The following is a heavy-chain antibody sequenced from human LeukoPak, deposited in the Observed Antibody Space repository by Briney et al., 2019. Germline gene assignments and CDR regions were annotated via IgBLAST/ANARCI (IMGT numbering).Heavy chain of an antibody. D-gene: IGHD2-2*01. V-gene: IGHV3-30*04. CDR1: GFTFSSYA. CDR3: AKDIGDWSYCSSTSCWLVLGAYDI. Sequence: GRSLRLSCAASGFTFSSYAMHWVRQAPGKGLEWVAVISYDGSNKYYADSVKGRFTISRDNAKNSLYLQMNSLRAEDTALYYCAKDIGDWSYCSSTSCWLVLGAYDIWGQGTMVTASS. CDR2: ISYDGSNK. J-gene: IGHJ3*02.